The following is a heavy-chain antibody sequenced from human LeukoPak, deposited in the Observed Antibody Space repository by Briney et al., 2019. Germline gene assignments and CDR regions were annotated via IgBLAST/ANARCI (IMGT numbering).Heavy chain of an antibody. CDR2: IKSKTDGGTT. V-gene: IGHV3-15*01. CDR3: TTDRYSSSWYIRTFDY. Sequence: GGSLRLSCAASGFTFSNAWMSWVRQAPGKGLEWVGRIKSKTDGGTTDYAAPVKGRFTISRDDSKNTLYLQMNGLKTEDTAVYYCTTDRYSSSWYIRTFDYWGQGTLVTVSS. D-gene: IGHD6-13*01. J-gene: IGHJ4*02. CDR1: GFTFSNAW.